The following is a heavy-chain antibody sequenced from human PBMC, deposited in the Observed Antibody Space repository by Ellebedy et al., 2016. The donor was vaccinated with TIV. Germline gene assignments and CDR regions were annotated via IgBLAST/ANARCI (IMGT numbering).Heavy chain of an antibody. CDR1: GGSVSSGRSY. J-gene: IGHJ5*02. D-gene: IGHD3-10*01. CDR3: PREEGFGGAWFDP. V-gene: IGHV4-61*01. Sequence: MPSETLSLTCSVSGGSVSSGRSYWSWVRQPPGQGLEWIGYITWRGSTNYNPSLKSRITISMDTSKNQLALMVRSVTAADTAIYYCPREEGFGGAWFDPWGQGTLVIVSS. CDR2: ITWRGST.